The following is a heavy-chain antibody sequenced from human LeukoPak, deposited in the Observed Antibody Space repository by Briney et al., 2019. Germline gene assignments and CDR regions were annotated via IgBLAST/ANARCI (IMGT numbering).Heavy chain of an antibody. CDR1: GFTFSSYA. J-gene: IGHJ4*02. V-gene: IGHV3-23*01. Sequence: GRSLRLSCAASGFTFSSYAMSGVRQAPEEGLEWVSAISGSGGSPYYADSVKGRLTISRDNSKNTLYLQMNSLRAEDTAVYYCAKEVVLTSYYTFDYWGQGTMVTVSS. D-gene: IGHD3-9*01. CDR2: ISGSGGSP. CDR3: AKEVVLTSYYTFDY.